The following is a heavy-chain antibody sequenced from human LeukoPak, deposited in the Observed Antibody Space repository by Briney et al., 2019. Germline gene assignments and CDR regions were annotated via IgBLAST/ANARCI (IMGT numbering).Heavy chain of an antibody. Sequence: SETLSLTCTVSGGSISSGDYYWSWIRQPPGKGLEWIGYIYNSGSTYYNPSVESRVTITADTSKNQFSLKLISVTAADTAVYYCSGNKEYYEENNWGQGTQVTVSS. D-gene: IGHD3-22*01. CDR1: GGSISSGDYY. CDR3: SGNKEYYEENN. V-gene: IGHV4-30-4*01. CDR2: IYNSGST. J-gene: IGHJ4*02.